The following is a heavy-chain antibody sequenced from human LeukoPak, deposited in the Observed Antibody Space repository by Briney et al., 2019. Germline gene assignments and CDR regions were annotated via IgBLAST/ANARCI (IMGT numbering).Heavy chain of an antibody. D-gene: IGHD5-24*01. CDR3: ARSRGVSGYNFAY. Sequence: GGSLRLSCATSGFTFSSNWMSWVRHVPGRGLDWVANIKPDGSAGYYAASVKGRFTVSRDNAKNSLYLQMNSLRVEDTAVYYCARSRGVSGYNFAYWGQGTLVTVSS. CDR1: GFTFSSNW. CDR2: IKPDGSAG. J-gene: IGHJ4*02. V-gene: IGHV3-7*01.